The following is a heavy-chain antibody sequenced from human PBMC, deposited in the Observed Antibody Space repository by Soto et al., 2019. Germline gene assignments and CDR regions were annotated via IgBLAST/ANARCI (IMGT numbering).Heavy chain of an antibody. CDR3: ARAVTTVSNFDY. CDR1: GGSISSYY. CDR2: IYYSGST. J-gene: IGHJ4*02. Sequence: QVQLQESGPGLVKPSETLSLTCTVSGGSISSYYWSWIRQPPGKGLEWIGYIYYSGSTYYNPSLKSRVTISVDTSKNQFSLKLSSVTAADTAVYYCARAVTTVSNFDYWGQGTLVTVSS. D-gene: IGHD4-17*01. V-gene: IGHV4-59*01.